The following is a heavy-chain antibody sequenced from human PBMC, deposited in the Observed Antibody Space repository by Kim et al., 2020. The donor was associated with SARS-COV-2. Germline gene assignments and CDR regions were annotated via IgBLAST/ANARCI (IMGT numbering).Heavy chain of an antibody. CDR3: ATLWFGEFSDY. CDR2: T. Sequence: TNYAQKFQDRVTITRDRSMSTAYMELSSLRSEDTAMYYCATLWFGEFSDYWGQGTLVTVSS. D-gene: IGHD3-10*01. V-gene: IGHV1-45*02. J-gene: IGHJ4*02.